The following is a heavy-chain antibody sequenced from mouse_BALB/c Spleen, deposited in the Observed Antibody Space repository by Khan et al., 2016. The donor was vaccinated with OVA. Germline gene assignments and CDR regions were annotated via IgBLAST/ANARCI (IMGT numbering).Heavy chain of an antibody. CDR2: IWGDGST. CDR1: GFSLTGYG. J-gene: IGHJ4*01. CDR3: AREIYYDYAYYYAMDY. Sequence: QVQLKESGPGLVAPSQSLSITCTVSGFSLTGYGVNWVRQPPGKGLEWPGMIWGDGSTDYNSALKSRLSISKDNSKSQVFLKMNSLHTDDTARYYCAREIYYDYAYYYAMDYWGQGTSVTVSS. D-gene: IGHD2-4*01. V-gene: IGHV2-6-7*01.